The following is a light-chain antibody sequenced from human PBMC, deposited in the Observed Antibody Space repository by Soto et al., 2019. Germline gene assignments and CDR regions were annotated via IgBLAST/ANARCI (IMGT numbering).Light chain of an antibody. Sequence: EIVLTQSPGTLSLSPGETATLSCRASQSVRSNYLAWYQQKPGQAPRLLIYDASSRATGIPDRFSGSGSDTDFTLTISRLEPEDFAVYYCQQYASSPRTFGQGTKLEIK. V-gene: IGKV3-20*01. CDR1: QSVRSNY. CDR3: QQYASSPRT. J-gene: IGKJ2*01. CDR2: DAS.